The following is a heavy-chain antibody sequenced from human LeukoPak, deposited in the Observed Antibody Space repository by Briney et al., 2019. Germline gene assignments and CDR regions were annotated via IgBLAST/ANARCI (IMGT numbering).Heavy chain of an antibody. V-gene: IGHV1-8*01. CDR2: MNPNSGNT. J-gene: IGHJ4*02. CDR3: ARRDCSGGTCRTRVFDY. CDR1: GYTFTSYD. D-gene: IGHD2-15*01. Sequence: GASVKVSCKASGYTFTSYDINWVRQAAGQGLEWMRWMNPNSGNTGYAQKFQGRVTITRNTSIDTAYMEVSSLRSEDTAVYYCARRDCSGGTCRTRVFDYWGQGTLVTVSS.